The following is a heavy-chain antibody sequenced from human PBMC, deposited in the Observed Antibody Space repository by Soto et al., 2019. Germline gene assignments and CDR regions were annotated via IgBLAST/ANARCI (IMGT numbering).Heavy chain of an antibody. D-gene: IGHD1-1*01. CDR1: GGSFHSSA. CDR3: ALDQNSSHQLTRY. Sequence: SVKVSCKVSGGSFHSSAINWLRQAPGQGLEWMGGITPISDSANYAQNFQGRVTITADVYTTTAYMEVNSLTSEDTAVFYCALDQNSSHQLTRYWGRGTMVTVYS. J-gene: IGHJ4*02. V-gene: IGHV1-69*13. CDR2: ITPISDSA.